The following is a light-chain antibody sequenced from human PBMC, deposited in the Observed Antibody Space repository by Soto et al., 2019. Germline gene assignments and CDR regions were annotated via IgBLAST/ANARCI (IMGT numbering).Light chain of an antibody. CDR2: EVS. CDR3: SSYTSSSTPVL. V-gene: IGLV2-14*01. Sequence: QSVLTQPASVSGSPGQSITISCTGTSSDVGGYNYVSWYQQHTGKAPKLMIYEVSNRPSGVSNRFSGSKSGNTASLTISGLQAEDEADYYCSSYTSSSTPVLFGGGTQLTVL. CDR1: SSDVGGYNY. J-gene: IGLJ2*01.